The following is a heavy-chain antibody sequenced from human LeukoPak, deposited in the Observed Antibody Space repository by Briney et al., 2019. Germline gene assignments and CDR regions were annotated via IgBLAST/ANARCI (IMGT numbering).Heavy chain of an antibody. CDR2: INHSGST. Sequence: SETLSLTCAVYGGSFSGYYWSWIRQPPGKGLEWIGEINHSGSTNYNPSLKSRVTISVDTSKIQFSLKLSSVTAADTAVYYCARGHYGESYNWFDPWGQGTLVTVSS. CDR3: ARGHYGESYNWFDP. J-gene: IGHJ5*02. CDR1: GGSFSGYY. D-gene: IGHD4-17*01. V-gene: IGHV4-34*01.